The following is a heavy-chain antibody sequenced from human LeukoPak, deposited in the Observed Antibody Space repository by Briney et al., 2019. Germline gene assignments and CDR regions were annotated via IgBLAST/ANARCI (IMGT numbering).Heavy chain of an antibody. V-gene: IGHV3-20*04. J-gene: IGHJ4*02. CDR1: GFTFDDYG. D-gene: IGHD6-19*01. CDR3: ARDGPPYSSGCLDY. CDR2: IHWNGGST. Sequence: GGSLRLSCAASGFTFDDYGMSWVRQAPGKGLEWVAGIHWNGGSTGYVDSVKGRFTISRDNAKNSLYLQMNSLRVEDTALYYCARDGPPYSSGCLDYWGQGTLVTVSS.